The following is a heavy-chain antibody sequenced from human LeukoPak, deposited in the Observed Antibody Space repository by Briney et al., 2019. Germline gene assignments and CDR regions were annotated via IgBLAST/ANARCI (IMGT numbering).Heavy chain of an antibody. CDR3: ARGSLNSHAFDV. J-gene: IGHJ3*01. V-gene: IGHV4-59*11. CDR2: MYYSGST. CDR1: GGSISSHY. Sequence: SETLSLTCIVSGGSISSHYWSWIRQPPGKGLEWIGYMYYSGSTNYNPSLKSRVTTSVDTSKNQFSLKLSSVTAADTAVYYCARGSLNSHAFDVWGQGTMVTVSS. D-gene: IGHD4-23*01.